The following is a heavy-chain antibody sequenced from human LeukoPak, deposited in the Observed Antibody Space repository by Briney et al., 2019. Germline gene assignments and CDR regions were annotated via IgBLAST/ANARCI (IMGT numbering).Heavy chain of an antibody. CDR2: ISSSSSYI. CDR1: GFTVSDNY. V-gene: IGHV3-21*01. CDR3: ARAQEQWLVLPAGY. Sequence: GGSLRLSCAASGFTVSDNYMSWVRQAPGKGLEWVSSISSSSSYIYYADSVKGRFTISRDNAKNSLYLQMNSLRAEDTAVYYCARAQEQWLVLPAGYWGQGTLVTVSS. D-gene: IGHD6-19*01. J-gene: IGHJ4*02.